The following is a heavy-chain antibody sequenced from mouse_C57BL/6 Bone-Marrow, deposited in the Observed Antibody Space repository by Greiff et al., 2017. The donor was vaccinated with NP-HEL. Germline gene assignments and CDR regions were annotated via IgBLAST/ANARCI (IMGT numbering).Heavy chain of an antibody. V-gene: IGHV1-81*01. CDR3: ARAGGVLRYYFDY. D-gene: IGHD1-1*01. J-gene: IGHJ2*01. Sequence: QVQLKESGAELARPGASVKLSCKASGYTFTSYGISWVKQRTGQGLEWIGEIYPRSGNTYYNEKFKGKATLTADKSSSTAYMELRSLTSEDSAVYFCARAGGVLRYYFDYWGQGTTLTVSS. CDR2: IYPRSGNT. CDR1: GYTFTSYG.